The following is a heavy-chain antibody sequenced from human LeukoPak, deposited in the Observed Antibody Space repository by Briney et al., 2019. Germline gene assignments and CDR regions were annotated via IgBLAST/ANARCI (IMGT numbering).Heavy chain of an antibody. D-gene: IGHD7-27*01. CDR3: AKSLGSATPYYFDY. CDR1: GFTFSSYG. CDR2: IWYDGSNK. J-gene: IGHJ4*02. V-gene: IGHV3-33*06. Sequence: GGSLRLSCAASGFTFSSYGMHWVRQAPGKGLEWVAVIWYDGSNKYYADSVKGRFTISRDNSKNTLYLQMNSLRAEDTAVYYCAKSLGSATPYYFDYWGQGTLVTVSS.